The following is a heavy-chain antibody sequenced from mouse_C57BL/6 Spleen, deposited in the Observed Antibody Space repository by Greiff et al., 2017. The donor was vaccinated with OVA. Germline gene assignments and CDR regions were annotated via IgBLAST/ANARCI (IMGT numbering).Heavy chain of an antibody. J-gene: IGHJ3*01. V-gene: IGHV1-50*01. CDR3: AREGYPRPPY. CDR2: IDPSDSYT. CDR1: GYTFTSYW. Sequence: QVQLQQPGAELVKPGASVKLSCKASGYTFTSYWMQWVKQRPGQGLEWIGEIDPSDSYTNYTQKFKGKATLTVDTSSSTAYMQLSSLTSEDSAVYYCAREGYPRPPYWGQGTLVTVSA. D-gene: IGHD2-2*01.